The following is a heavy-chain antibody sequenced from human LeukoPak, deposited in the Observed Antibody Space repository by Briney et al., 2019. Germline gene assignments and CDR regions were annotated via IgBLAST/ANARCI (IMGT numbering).Heavy chain of an antibody. D-gene: IGHD3-22*01. CDR2: ISYDGSNK. V-gene: IGHV3-30-3*01. CDR3: ARDHPISGRILYSPHSSGYSYYFDY. J-gene: IGHJ4*02. Sequence: GGSLRLSCAASGFTFSSYAMHWVSQAPGKGLEWVAVISYDGSNKYYAGSVKGRFTISRDNSKNTLYLQMNSLRAEDTAVYYCARDHPISGRILYSPHSSGYSYYFDYWGQGTLVTVSS. CDR1: GFTFSSYA.